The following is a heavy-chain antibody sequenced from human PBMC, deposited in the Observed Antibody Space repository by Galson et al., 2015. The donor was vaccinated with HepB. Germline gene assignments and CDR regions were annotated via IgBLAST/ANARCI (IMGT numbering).Heavy chain of an antibody. CDR3: ARAYSYASRSSAFGY. Sequence: SLRLSCAASGFTFSDYYMSWIRQAPGKGLEWISYISSSSSFINYADSVKGRFIISRDNAKKSVYLQMNTLRAEDTAVYYCARAYSYASRSSAFGYWGQGTLVTVSS. V-gene: IGHV3-11*05. CDR2: ISSSSSFI. D-gene: IGHD3-10*01. J-gene: IGHJ4*02. CDR1: GFTFSDYY.